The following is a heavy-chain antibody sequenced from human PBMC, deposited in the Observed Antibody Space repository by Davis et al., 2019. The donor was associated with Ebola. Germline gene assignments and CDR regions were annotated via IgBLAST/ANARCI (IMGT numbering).Heavy chain of an antibody. CDR3: AKDGISGFKDY. CDR1: GFTFSSYA. V-gene: IGHV3-23*01. Sequence: GESLKISCAASGFTFSSYAMSWVRQAPGKGLEWVSAISGSGGSTYYADSVKGRFTISRDNSKNTLYLQMNSLRAEDTAVYYCAKDGISGFKDYWGQGTLVTVSS. CDR2: ISGSGGST. D-gene: IGHD1-20*01. J-gene: IGHJ4*02.